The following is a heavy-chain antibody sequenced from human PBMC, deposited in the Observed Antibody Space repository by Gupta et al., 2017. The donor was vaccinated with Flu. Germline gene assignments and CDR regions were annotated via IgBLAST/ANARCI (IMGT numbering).Heavy chain of an antibody. J-gene: IGHJ4*02. V-gene: IGHV3-23*03. CDR3: AKSAAKVAGSYYFDH. D-gene: IGHD6-19*01. Sequence: EVQLLESGGGMVQPGGSLRLSCAASGFTLSSYAERWVRQAPGKGLEWVSSIGIGDTGSYYAGSVKGRFTISRDNSKNTLFLQMNSLRAEDAAVYYCAKSAAKVAGSYYFDHWGQGSLVTVSS. CDR2: IGIGDTGS. CDR1: GFTLSSYA.